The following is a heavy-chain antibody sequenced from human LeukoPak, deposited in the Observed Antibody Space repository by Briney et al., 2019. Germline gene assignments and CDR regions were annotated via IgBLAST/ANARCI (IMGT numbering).Heavy chain of an antibody. CDR1: GYTFTSYA. J-gene: IGHJ3*02. D-gene: IGHD6-13*01. V-gene: IGHV1-69*05. CDR2: IIPIFGTA. CDR3: ARSHEQQGDVFDI. Sequence: ASVKVSCKASGYTFTSYAISWVRQAPGQGLEWMGGIIPIFGTANYAQKFQGRVTITTDESTSTAYMELSSLRSEDTAVYYCARSHEQQGDVFDIWGQGTMVTVSS.